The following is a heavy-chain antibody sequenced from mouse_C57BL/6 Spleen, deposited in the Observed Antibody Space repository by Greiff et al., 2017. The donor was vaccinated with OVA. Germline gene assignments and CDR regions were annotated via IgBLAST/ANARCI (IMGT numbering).Heavy chain of an antibody. J-gene: IGHJ1*03. CDR2: ISYDGSN. D-gene: IGHD1-3*01. CDR3: ARETSKGWYFDV. V-gene: IGHV3-6*01. Sequence: EVKLVESGPGLVKPSQSLSLTCSVTGYSITSGYYWNWIRQFPGNKLEWMGYISYDGSNNYNPSLKNRISITRDTSKNQFFLKLNSVTTEDTATYYCARETSKGWYFDVWGTGTTVTVSS. CDR1: GYSITSGYY.